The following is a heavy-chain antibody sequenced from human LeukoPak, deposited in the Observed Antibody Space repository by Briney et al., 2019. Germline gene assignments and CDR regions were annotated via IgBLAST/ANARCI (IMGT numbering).Heavy chain of an antibody. D-gene: IGHD1-20*01. Sequence: KASETLSLTCAVYGGSLSGYYWSWIRQPPGKGLEWIGEINHSGSTNYNPSLKSRVTISVDTSKNQFSLKLSSVTAADTAVYYCARTNWNYFDYWGQGTLVTVSS. V-gene: IGHV4-34*01. CDR2: INHSGST. CDR3: ARTNWNYFDY. CDR1: GGSLSGYY. J-gene: IGHJ4*02.